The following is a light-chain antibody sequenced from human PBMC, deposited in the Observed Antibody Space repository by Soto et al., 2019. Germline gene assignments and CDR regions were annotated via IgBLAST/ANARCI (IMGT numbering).Light chain of an antibody. CDR2: EGS. Sequence: QSALTQPVSVSGSPGQSITISCTGTTSDIGNYNFVSWYQQHLGKAPKLMIYEGSKRPSGISNRFSGSKSGNTASLTISGLQAEDEADYYCCSYAGSSTWVFGGGTKLTVL. CDR1: TSDIGNYNF. V-gene: IGLV2-23*01. CDR3: CSYAGSSTWV. J-gene: IGLJ3*02.